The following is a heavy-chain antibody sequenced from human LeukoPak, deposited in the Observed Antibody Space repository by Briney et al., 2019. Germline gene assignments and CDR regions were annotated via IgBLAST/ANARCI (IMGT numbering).Heavy chain of an antibody. Sequence: SLKVSCKASGGTFTSYAISWVRQAPGQGLEWMGGIIPIFGTANYAQKFQGRVTITADRSTSTAYMELSSLRSEDTAVYYCAREGSSGWPNFDYWGQGTLVTVSS. J-gene: IGHJ4*02. D-gene: IGHD6-19*01. CDR1: GGTFTSYA. V-gene: IGHV1-69*06. CDR2: IIPIFGTA. CDR3: AREGSSGWPNFDY.